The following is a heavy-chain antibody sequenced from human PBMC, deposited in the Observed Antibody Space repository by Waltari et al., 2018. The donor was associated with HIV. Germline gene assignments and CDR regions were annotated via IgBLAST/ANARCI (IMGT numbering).Heavy chain of an antibody. V-gene: IGHV3-7*04. CDR1: GFTFSSYW. CDR3: GRAPLGSRYYGSVTPRWYFDF. D-gene: IGHD3-10*01. CDR2: IKRAVSNK. J-gene: IGHJ4*02. Sequence: EVQLVESGGGLVQPGGSLRLSCAASGFTFSSYWMSWFRQAPGKGMVLVANIKRAVSNKDKLASVTCRFPISRENAKHPRSLPVSSLQGEDSALYYCGRAPLGSRYYGSVTPRWYFDFWGQGTLVTVSS.